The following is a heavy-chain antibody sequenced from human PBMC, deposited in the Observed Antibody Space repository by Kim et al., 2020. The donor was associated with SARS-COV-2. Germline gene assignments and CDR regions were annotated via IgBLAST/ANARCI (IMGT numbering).Heavy chain of an antibody. J-gene: IGHJ4*02. D-gene: IGHD6-19*01. CDR3: ARVRWGWQNFDY. CDR2: IYYSGST. Sequence: SETLSLTCTVSGGSISSYYWSWIRQPPGKGLEWIGYIYYSGSTNYNPSLKSRVTISVDTSKNQFSLKLSSVTAADTAVYYCARVRWGWQNFDYWGQGTLVTVSS. CDR1: GGSISSYY. V-gene: IGHV4-59*01.